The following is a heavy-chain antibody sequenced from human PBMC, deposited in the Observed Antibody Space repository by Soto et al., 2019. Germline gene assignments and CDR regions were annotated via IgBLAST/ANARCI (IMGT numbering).Heavy chain of an antibody. CDR1: GFTFDDYA. CDR2: ISWNSGSI. Sequence: EVQLVESGGGLVQPGRSLRLSCAASGFTFDDYAMHWVRQAPGKGLEWVSGISWNSGSIGYADSVKGRFTISRDNAKNSLYLQMNRLRAEDTALYYCAKDGESSGPSTGGYYFDYWGQGTLVTVSS. V-gene: IGHV3-9*01. CDR3: AKDGESSGPSTGGYYFDY. D-gene: IGHD6-19*01. J-gene: IGHJ4*02.